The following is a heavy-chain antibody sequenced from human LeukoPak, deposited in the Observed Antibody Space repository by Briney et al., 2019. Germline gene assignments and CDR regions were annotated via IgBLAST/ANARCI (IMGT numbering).Heavy chain of an antibody. V-gene: IGHV1-69*06. J-gene: IGHJ3*02. CDR2: IIPIFGTA. CDR1: GGTFSSYA. Sequence: SVKVSCKASGGTFSSYAISWVRQAPGQGLEWMGGIIPIFGTANYAQKFQGRVTITADKSTSTAYMEFSSLRSEDTAVYYCAREGPDYYDSGLAFDIWGQGTMVTVSS. CDR3: AREGPDYYDSGLAFDI. D-gene: IGHD3-22*01.